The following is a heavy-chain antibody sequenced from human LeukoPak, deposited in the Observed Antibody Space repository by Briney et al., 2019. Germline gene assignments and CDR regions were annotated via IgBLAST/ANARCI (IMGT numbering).Heavy chain of an antibody. Sequence: GGSLRLSCAAAGFTFKNAWMAWVRQAPGKGLEWVGRIKSKTDGGKTDYAAPVTGRFTISRDDSKNTLYLQMNSLKTEDTAVYYCTTDGAFCSGGNCDDFWGQGTLVTVSS. D-gene: IGHD2-15*01. J-gene: IGHJ4*02. CDR1: GFTFKNAW. CDR2: IKSKTDGGKT. V-gene: IGHV3-15*01. CDR3: TTDGAFCSGGNCDDF.